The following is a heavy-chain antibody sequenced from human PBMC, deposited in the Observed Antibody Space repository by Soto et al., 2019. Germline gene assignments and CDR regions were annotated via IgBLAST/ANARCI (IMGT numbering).Heavy chain of an antibody. D-gene: IGHD2-15*01. CDR2: IYPSDSDT. CDR1: GYHFTNYW. CDR3: ARHSQGYCSGGSCYPGSEVGDY. J-gene: IGHJ4*02. Sequence: GESLKISCKGSGYHFTNYWIGWVRQVPGKGLEWMGFIYPSDSDTRYSPSFQGQVTISTDKSISTAYLQWSSLKASDTAMYYCARHSQGYCSGGSCYPGSEVGDYWGQGTLVTVSS. V-gene: IGHV5-51*01.